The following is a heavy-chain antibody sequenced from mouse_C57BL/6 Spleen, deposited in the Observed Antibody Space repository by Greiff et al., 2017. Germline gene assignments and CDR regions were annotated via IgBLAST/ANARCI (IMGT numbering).Heavy chain of an antibody. CDR1: GFTFSDYY. CDR3: ARDGTGSYARDY. V-gene: IGHV5-16*01. CDR2: INYDGSST. D-gene: IGHD4-1*01. Sequence: EVQLVESEGGLVQPGSSMKLSCTASGFTFSDYYMAWVRQVPEKGLEWVANINYDGSSTYSLDSLTSRFIISRENAKNILYLQMSSLKSEATATYYCARDGTGSYARDYWGQGTSVTVSS. J-gene: IGHJ4*01.